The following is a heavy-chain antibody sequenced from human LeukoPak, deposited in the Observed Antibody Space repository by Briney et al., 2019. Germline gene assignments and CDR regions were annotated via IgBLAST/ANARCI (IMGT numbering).Heavy chain of an antibody. D-gene: IGHD5-18*01. CDR1: TVYY. Sequence: TVYYMHWXRQAPXQXXEWXXXXNPNSGGTNYAQKFQGRVTMTRDTSISTAYMELSRLRSDDTAVYYCASYGYSYGYRNFDYWGQGTLVTVSS. J-gene: IGHJ4*02. CDR2: XNPNSGGT. CDR3: ASYGYSYGYRNFDY. V-gene: IGHV1-2*02.